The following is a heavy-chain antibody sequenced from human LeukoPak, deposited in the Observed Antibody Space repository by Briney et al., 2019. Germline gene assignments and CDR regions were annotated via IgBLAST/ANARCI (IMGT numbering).Heavy chain of an antibody. D-gene: IGHD2-15*01. Sequence: GGSLRLSCEAAGFSFRDYPMGWVRRASGKRLEWVSGISAGADVIFYADPVKGRFTISRDNSKNTLYLQMNSLRAEDTAVYYCARGGRPTRYGMDVWGQGTTVTVSS. J-gene: IGHJ6*02. CDR1: GFSFRDYP. V-gene: IGHV3-23*01. CDR2: ISAGADVI. CDR3: ARGGRPTRYGMDV.